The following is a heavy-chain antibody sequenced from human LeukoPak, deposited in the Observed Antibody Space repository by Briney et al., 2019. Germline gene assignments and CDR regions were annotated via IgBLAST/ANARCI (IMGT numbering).Heavy chain of an antibody. V-gene: IGHV1-2*02. D-gene: IGHD1-26*01. CDR2: INPNSGGT. J-gene: IGHJ4*02. CDR1: GYTFTGYY. CDR3: ARDYASGSDDQPTDIEDY. Sequence: ASVKVSCKASGYTFTGYYMHWVRQAPGQGLERMGWINPNSGGTNYAQKFQGRVTMTRDTSISTAYMELSRLRSDDTAVYYCARDYASGSDDQPTDIEDYWGQGTLVTVSS.